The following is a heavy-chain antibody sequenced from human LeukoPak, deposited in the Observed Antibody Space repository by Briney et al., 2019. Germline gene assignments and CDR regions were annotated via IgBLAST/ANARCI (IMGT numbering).Heavy chain of an antibody. Sequence: SETLSLTCTVSGGSITSNSDYWGWIRQPPGKGLEWVASISYTGHTQYNPSLKSRVTISIDTSKHQFSLKMASVTAADTAVYFCAREPPWGGNLNDAFDLWGHGTMVTVPS. D-gene: IGHD3-16*02. CDR3: AREPPWGGNLNDAFDL. CDR2: ISYTGHT. J-gene: IGHJ3*01. V-gene: IGHV4-39*02. CDR1: GGSITSNSDY.